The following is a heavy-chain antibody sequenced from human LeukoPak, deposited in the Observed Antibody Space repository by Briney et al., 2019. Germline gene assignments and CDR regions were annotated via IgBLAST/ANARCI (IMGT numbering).Heavy chain of an antibody. Sequence: ASVKVSCKASGYTFTSYGISWVRQAPGQGLEWMGWISAYNGNTNYAQKLQGRVTMTTDTSTSAAYMELRSLRSDDTAGYYCARVITGYCSGGSCYSVDYWGQGTLVTVSS. D-gene: IGHD2-15*01. V-gene: IGHV1-18*01. CDR2: ISAYNGNT. J-gene: IGHJ4*02. CDR3: ARVITGYCSGGSCYSVDY. CDR1: GYTFTSYG.